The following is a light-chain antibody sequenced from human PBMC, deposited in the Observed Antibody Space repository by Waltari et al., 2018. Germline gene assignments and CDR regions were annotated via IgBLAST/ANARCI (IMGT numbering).Light chain of an antibody. V-gene: IGKV3-20*01. Sequence: EIVLTPSPGTLSLSPGESAALSCRASQSFSSSSLAWYQQKPGQAPRLVIYGASSRAPDTPDRFSGSGSGTDFTLTISRLEPEDFAVYYCQQYGSSPRTFGQGTKVEIK. J-gene: IGKJ1*01. CDR1: QSFSSSS. CDR3: QQYGSSPRT. CDR2: GAS.